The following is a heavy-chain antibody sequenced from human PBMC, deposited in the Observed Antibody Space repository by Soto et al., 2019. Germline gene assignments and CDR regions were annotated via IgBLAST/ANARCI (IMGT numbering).Heavy chain of an antibody. CDR3: ASDISLVPAAAYYYYGMDV. J-gene: IGHJ6*02. Sequence: PSETLSLTCTVSGDSISSYYWSWIRQPPGKGLEWIGSIYYSGSTYYNPSLKSRVTISVDTSKNQFSLKLSSVTAADTAVYYCASDISLVPAAAYYYYGMDVWGQGTTVTVSS. V-gene: IGHV4-59*05. CDR1: GDSISSYY. CDR2: IYYSGST. D-gene: IGHD2-2*01.